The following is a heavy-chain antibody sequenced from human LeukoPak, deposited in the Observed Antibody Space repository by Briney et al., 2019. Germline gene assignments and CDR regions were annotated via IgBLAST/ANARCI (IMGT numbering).Heavy chain of an antibody. CDR3: ARRPAGTRTFDY. J-gene: IGHJ4*02. CDR2: IYGADYTT. Sequence: GESLKISCKGSGYSFTSYWFGWLRQMPGKGLEWMGVIYGADYTTIYSPPFHGQITISADKSISTAYLQWTSLKASDTAMYYCARRPAGTRTFDYWGQGALVTVSS. CDR1: GYSFTSYW. D-gene: IGHD1-7*01. V-gene: IGHV5-51*01.